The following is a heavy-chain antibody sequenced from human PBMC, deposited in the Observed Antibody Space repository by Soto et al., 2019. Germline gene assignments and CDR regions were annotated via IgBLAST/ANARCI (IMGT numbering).Heavy chain of an antibody. CDR3: ARDVGNYYDSSGLAPHWFDP. CDR2: INAGNGNT. J-gene: IGHJ5*02. Sequence: ASVKVSCKASGYTFTSCAMHWVRQAPGQRLEWMGWINAGNGNTKYSQKFQGRVTITWDTSASTAYMELSSLRSEDTAVYYCARDVGNYYDSSGLAPHWFDPWGQGSLVTVS. V-gene: IGHV1-3*01. CDR1: GYTFTSCA. D-gene: IGHD3-22*01.